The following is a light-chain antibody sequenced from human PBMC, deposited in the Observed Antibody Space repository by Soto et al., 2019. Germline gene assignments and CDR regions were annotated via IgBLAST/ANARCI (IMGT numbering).Light chain of an antibody. J-gene: IGLJ2*01. Sequence: QPVLTQPPSVSGAPGQRVTISCTGSSSNIGAPYDVHWYQQLPGTAPKLLIYGNSNRPSGVPDRFSGSKSGTSASLAITGLQAADEADYYCQSYDSSLSGVVFGGGTKLTVL. CDR3: QSYDSSLSGVV. CDR1: SSNIGAPYD. V-gene: IGLV1-40*01. CDR2: GNS.